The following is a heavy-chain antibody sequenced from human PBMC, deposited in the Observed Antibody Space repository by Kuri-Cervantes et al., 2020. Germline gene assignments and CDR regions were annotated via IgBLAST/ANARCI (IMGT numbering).Heavy chain of an antibody. CDR1: GYTFTDYH. CDR3: AKQWLPRANWFDP. V-gene: IGHV1-2*02. CDR2: INPNSGGT. J-gene: IGHJ5*02. Sequence: ASVKVSCKASGYTFTDYHMHWVRQAPGQGLEWMGWINPNSGGTSFAQKFQGRVTMTRDTSISTAYMELSRLRSDDTAVYYCAKQWLPRANWFDPWGQGTLVTVSS. D-gene: IGHD6-19*01.